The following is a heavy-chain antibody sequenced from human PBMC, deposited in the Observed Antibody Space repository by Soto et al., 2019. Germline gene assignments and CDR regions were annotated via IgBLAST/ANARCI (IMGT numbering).Heavy chain of an antibody. CDR1: GGTFSSYT. Sequence: QVQLVQSGAEVKKPGSSVKVSCKASGGTFSSYTISWVRQAPGQGLEWMGRIIPILGIANYAQKFQGRVTSTADKSTSTAYMELSSLRSEDTAVYYCPRDQIAVRYFDYWRQGTLVTVSS. CDR2: IIPILGIA. V-gene: IGHV1-69*08. CDR3: PRDQIAVRYFDY. J-gene: IGHJ4*02. D-gene: IGHD6-19*01.